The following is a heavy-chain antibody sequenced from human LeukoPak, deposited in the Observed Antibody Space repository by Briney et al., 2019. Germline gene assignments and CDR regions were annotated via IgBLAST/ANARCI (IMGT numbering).Heavy chain of an antibody. CDR1: GYTFISYY. CDR2: INPSGGRA. D-gene: IGHD3-3*01. CDR3: ARADALRFLEWPPNWFDL. V-gene: IGHV1-46*01. J-gene: IGHJ5*02. Sequence: ASVKVSCKASGYTFISYYIHWVRQAPGQGLEWMGVINPSGGRATYARNFQGRVTMTRDMSTSTVYMELSSLRSEDTAVYYCARADALRFLEWPPNWFDLWGQGTLVTVSS.